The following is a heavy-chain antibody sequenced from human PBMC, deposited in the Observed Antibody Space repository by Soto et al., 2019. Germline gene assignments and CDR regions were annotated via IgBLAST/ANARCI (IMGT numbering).Heavy chain of an antibody. CDR2: IYPGDSDT. Sequence: PVESLKISCKGSGYSFTSYWIGWVRQMPGKGLEWMGIIYPGDSDTRYSPSFQGQVTISADKSISTAYLQWSSLKASDTAMYYCAGTSSSSRFYYYGMDVWGQGTTVTVSS. CDR3: AGTSSSSRFYYYGMDV. V-gene: IGHV5-51*01. D-gene: IGHD6-6*01. CDR1: GYSFTSYW. J-gene: IGHJ6*02.